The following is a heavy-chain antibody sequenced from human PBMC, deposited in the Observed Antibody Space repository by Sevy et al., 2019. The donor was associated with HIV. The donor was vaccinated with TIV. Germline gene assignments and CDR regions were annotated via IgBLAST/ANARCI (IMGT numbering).Heavy chain of an antibody. D-gene: IGHD3-22*01. CDR2: INSDSDTM. CDR1: GFPFNYYA. V-gene: IGHV3-48*02. CDR3: ARERGTYYDTSGYPYLLEAGFDY. J-gene: IGHJ4*02. Sequence: GGSLRLSCVASGFPFNYYAMNWVRQAPGKGLEWILYINSDSDTMYYGEPFKGRFTNSRDNAKNSLYLQMNSLRDEDTAVYYCARERGTYYDTSGYPYLLEAGFDYWGQGTLVTVSS.